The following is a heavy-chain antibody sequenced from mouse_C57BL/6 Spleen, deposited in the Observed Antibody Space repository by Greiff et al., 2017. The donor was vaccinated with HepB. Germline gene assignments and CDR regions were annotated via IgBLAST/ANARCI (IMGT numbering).Heavy chain of an antibody. V-gene: IGHV1-50*01. Sequence: QVQLQQPGAELVKPGASVKLSCKASGYTFTSYWMQWVKQRPGQGLEWIGEIDPSDSYTNYNQKFKGKATLTVDTSSSTAYMQLSSLTSEDSAVYYCARCPTTVVDWYFDVWGTGTTVTVSS. CDR3: ARCPTTVVDWYFDV. J-gene: IGHJ1*03. CDR1: GYTFTSYW. CDR2: IDPSDSYT. D-gene: IGHD1-1*01.